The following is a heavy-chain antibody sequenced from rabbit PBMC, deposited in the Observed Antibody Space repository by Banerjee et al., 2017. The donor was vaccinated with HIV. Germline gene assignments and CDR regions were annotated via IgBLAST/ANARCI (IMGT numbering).Heavy chain of an antibody. V-gene: IGHV1S45*01. Sequence: QEQLEESGGDLVKPEGSLTLTCTASRFSLSSGAMSWVRQGTGKGLEWIAYIYINSGTTAYARWAKCPFTTSNTSSTVVTLKMTITTAAAAATYFCARDLAGVIGGNFGLWGPGTLVTVS. CDR2: IYINSGTT. CDR1: RFSLSSGAM. CDR3: ARDLAGVIGGNFGL. J-gene: IGHJ4*01. D-gene: IGHD4-1*01.